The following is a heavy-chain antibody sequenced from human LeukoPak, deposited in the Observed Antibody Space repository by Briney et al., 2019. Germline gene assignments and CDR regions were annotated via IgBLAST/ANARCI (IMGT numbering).Heavy chain of an antibody. J-gene: IGHJ4*02. CDR1: GFTFSAYW. CDR3: ARGSYYYPY. CDR2: IKQDGSAK. Sequence: GGSLRLSCAASGFTFSAYWMSWVRQPPGKGLEWVANIKQDGSAKYNVAPVKGRFTISRDNAKNSLYLQMNSMRAEDTAAYYCARGSYYYPYWGQGTLVTVSS. D-gene: IGHD3-10*01. V-gene: IGHV3-7*04.